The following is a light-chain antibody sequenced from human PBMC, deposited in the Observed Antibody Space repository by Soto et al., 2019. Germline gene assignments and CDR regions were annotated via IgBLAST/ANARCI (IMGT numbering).Light chain of an antibody. V-gene: IGLV2-14*01. CDR3: SSYTRSSTPYV. CDR2: EVS. J-gene: IGLJ1*01. Sequence: QSVLTQPASVSGSPGQSITISCTGTSSDVGGYNYVSWYQQHPGKAPKLMIYEVSNRPSGVSNRFSGSKSGNTASLTISGLQAEDEADYYCSSYTRSSTPYVFGTGTMVTVL. CDR1: SSDVGGYNY.